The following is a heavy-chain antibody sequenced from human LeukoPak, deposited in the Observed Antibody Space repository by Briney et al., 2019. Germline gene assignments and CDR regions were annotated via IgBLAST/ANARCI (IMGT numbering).Heavy chain of an antibody. V-gene: IGHV3-30*02. J-gene: IGHJ4*02. Sequence: GGSLRLSCAASGFTFSSYGMHWVRQAPGKGLEWVVFVRYDGNNQYYVESVKGRFIISRDNSKNTLYLQTNSLRAEDTAVYYCARDSRYFDYPHPEIDYWGQGTLVTVSS. CDR3: ARDSRYFDYPHPEIDY. CDR2: VRYDGNNQ. D-gene: IGHD3-9*01. CDR1: GFTFSSYG.